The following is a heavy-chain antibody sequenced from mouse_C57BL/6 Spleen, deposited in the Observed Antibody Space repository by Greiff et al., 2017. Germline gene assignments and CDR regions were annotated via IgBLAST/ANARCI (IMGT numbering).Heavy chain of an antibody. Sequence: QVQLQQSGAELVRPGASVTLSCKASGYTFTDYEMHWVKQTPVHGLEWIGAIDPETGGTAYNQKFKGKAILTADKSSSTAYIELRSLTSEDSAVYYCTRGGSIYAMDYWGQGTSVTVSS. CDR3: TRGGSIYAMDY. J-gene: IGHJ4*01. V-gene: IGHV1-15*01. CDR1: GYTFTDYE. CDR2: IDPETGGT.